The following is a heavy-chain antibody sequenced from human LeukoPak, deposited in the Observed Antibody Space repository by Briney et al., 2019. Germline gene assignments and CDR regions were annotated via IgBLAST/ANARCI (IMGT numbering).Heavy chain of an antibody. V-gene: IGHV3-30*18. J-gene: IGHJ4*02. Sequence: GGSLRLSCAASGFTFSSYGMHWVRQAPGKGLEWVAVISYDGSNKYYADSVKGRFTISRDNSKNTLYLQMNSLRAEDTAVYYCAKDDRYSGYDIRGSGDYWGQGTLDTVSS. D-gene: IGHD5-12*01. CDR2: ISYDGSNK. CDR3: AKDDRYSGYDIRGSGDY. CDR1: GFTFSSYG.